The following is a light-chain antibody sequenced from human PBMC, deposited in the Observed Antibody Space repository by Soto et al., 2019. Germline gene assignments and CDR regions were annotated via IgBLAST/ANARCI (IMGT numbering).Light chain of an antibody. V-gene: IGKV3-15*01. CDR1: QSVSSN. CDR3: QHYYAWPRT. J-gene: IGKJ1*01. Sequence: EIVMTQSPATLSVSPGERATLSCRASQSVSSNLAWYQQKPGQAPRLLFYGASTRATGIPARFSGSGSGTEFTLTISSLQSEDSAVYYCQHYYAWPRTFGQGTKVEIK. CDR2: GAS.